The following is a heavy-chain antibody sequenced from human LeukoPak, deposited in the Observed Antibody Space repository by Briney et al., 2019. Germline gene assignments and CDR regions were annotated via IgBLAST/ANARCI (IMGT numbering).Heavy chain of an antibody. V-gene: IGHV1-46*01. Sequence: ASVKVSCKTSGYTFTSYYIHWVRQAPGQGLEWMGIINPSSGATNYAQKFQGRVTMTRDTSTSTVYMELSSQRSEGTAVYYCARATNLYYYYGMDVWGQGTTVTVSS. CDR3: ARATNLYYYYGMDV. CDR1: GYTFTSYY. CDR2: INPSSGAT. D-gene: IGHD1-26*01. J-gene: IGHJ6*02.